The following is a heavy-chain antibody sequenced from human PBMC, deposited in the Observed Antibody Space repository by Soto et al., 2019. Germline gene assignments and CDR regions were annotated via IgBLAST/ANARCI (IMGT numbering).Heavy chain of an antibody. Sequence: EVQLLESGGGLVQPGGSLRLSCAASGFTFSSYAMSWVRQAPGKGLEWVSVISGSGGSTHYADSVKGRSTISRDNSKKTLHLQVNSLSGEDTAVYYCAKEADISGYYPDYWGQGTQVTVSS. J-gene: IGHJ4*02. CDR3: AKEADISGYYPDY. V-gene: IGHV3-23*01. CDR1: GFTFSSYA. D-gene: IGHD3-22*01. CDR2: ISGSGGST.